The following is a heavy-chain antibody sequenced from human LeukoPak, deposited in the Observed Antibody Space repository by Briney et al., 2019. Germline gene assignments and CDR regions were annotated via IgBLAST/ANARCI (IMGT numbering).Heavy chain of an antibody. V-gene: IGHV3-21*01. CDR3: AELGITMIGGA. D-gene: IGHD3-10*02. CDR1: GFTFSSYN. J-gene: IGHJ6*04. Sequence: GGSLRLSCAASGFTFSSYNMNWVRQAPGKGLEGVSSISSSSSYIYYADSVKGRFTISRDNAKNSLYLQMNSLRAEDTAVYYCAELGITMIGGAWGKGTTVTISS. CDR2: ISSSSSYI.